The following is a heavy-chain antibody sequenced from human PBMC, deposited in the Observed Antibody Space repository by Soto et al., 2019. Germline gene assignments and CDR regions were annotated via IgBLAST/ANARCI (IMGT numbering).Heavy chain of an antibody. CDR1: GGTFSSYA. CDR2: IIPIFGTA. Sequence: QVQLVQSGAEVKKPGSSVKVSCKASGGTFSSYAISWVRQAPGQGLEWMGGIIPIFGTANYAQKFQGRVTITADESTSTAYMELSSLRSEDTAVYYCASGRYCSSTSCYEEARGNYYYYGMDVW. D-gene: IGHD2-2*01. J-gene: IGHJ6*01. CDR3: ASGRYCSSTSCYEEARGNYYYYGMDV. V-gene: IGHV1-69*01.